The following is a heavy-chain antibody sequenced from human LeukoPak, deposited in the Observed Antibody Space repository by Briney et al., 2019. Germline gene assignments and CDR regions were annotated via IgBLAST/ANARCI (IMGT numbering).Heavy chain of an antibody. CDR3: ARRRGRDCSGGSCYSIGRAAFDI. V-gene: IGHV4-31*03. D-gene: IGHD2-15*01. J-gene: IGHJ3*02. Sequence: SETLSLTCTVSGGSISSGGYYWSWIRQHPGKGLEWIGYIYYSGSTYYNPSLKSRVTISVDTSKNQFTLKLSSVTAADTAVYYCARRRGRDCSGGSCYSIGRAAFDIWGQGTMVTVSS. CDR1: GGSISSGGYY. CDR2: IYYSGST.